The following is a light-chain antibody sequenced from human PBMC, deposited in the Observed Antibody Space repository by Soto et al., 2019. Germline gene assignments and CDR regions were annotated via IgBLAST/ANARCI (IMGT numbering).Light chain of an antibody. V-gene: IGKV4-1*01. CDR3: HQYYSTLPT. J-gene: IGKJ1*01. CDR1: QSVLYSSNNKNY. CDR2: WAS. Sequence: DIVMTQSPDSLAVSLGERATINCKSSQSVLYSSNNKNYLAWYHQKTGQPPKLLIYWASTRESGVPDRFSGSGSGTDFTLTISSLQAEDEAVYYCHQYYSTLPTFGQGTKVEIK.